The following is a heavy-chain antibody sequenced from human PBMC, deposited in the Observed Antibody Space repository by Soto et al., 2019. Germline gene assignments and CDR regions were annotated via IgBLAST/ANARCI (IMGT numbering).Heavy chain of an antibody. CDR2: ISAYNGNT. CDR1: GYTFTSYG. V-gene: IGHV1-18*04. D-gene: IGHD3-22*01. J-gene: IGHJ4*02. CDR3: ARDFSSYYYDSSGYPVDY. Sequence: GASVKVSCKASGYTFTSYGIVWVRQAPGQGLEWMGWISAYNGNTNYAQKLQGRVTMTTDTSTSTAYMELRSLRSDDTAVYYCARDFSSYYYDSSGYPVDYWGQGTLVTVSS.